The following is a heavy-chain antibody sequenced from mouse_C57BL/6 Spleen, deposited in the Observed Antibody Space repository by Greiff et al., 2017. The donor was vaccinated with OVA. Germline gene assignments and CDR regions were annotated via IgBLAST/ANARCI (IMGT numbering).Heavy chain of an antibody. Sequence: QVQLQQSGAELVKPGASVKISCKASGYAFSSYWMNWVKQRPGKGLEWIGQIYPGDGDTNYNGKFKGKATLTADKSSSTAYMQLSSLTSEDSAVYFCARSSGYDWYFDVWGTGTTVTVSS. CDR1: GYAFSSYW. V-gene: IGHV1-80*01. CDR2: IYPGDGDT. CDR3: ARSSGYDWYFDV. J-gene: IGHJ1*03. D-gene: IGHD2-2*01.